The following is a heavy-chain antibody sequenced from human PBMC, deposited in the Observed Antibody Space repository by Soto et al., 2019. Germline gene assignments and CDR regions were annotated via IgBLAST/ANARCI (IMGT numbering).Heavy chain of an antibody. V-gene: IGHV5-51*01. CDR3: ASAGANSLDCRLCSRFYYILDV. D-gene: IGHD2-21*01. CDR1: EYDFTCYA. J-gene: IGHJ6*02. Sequence: PGGPRRISFKRSEYDFTCYASAWVGQLQGKGLEGMGFIYLVGAEVTYSPSCQGHFPISVDNSITTAYLQWRTLKASDTASYYWASAGANSLDCRLCSRFYYILDVWGQGTTVTVSS. CDR2: IYLVGAEV.